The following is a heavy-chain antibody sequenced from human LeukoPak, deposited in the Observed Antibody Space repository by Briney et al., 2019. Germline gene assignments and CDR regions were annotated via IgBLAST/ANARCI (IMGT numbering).Heavy chain of an antibody. CDR3: ARLPGCCSGGSCPNWFDP. CDR1: GYTFTSYG. V-gene: IGHV1-18*01. D-gene: IGHD2-15*01. Sequence: GASVKVSCKASGYTFTSYGISWVRQAPGQGLEWMGWISAYNGNTNYAQKLQGRVTMTTDTSTSTAYMELRSLRSDDTAVYYCARLPGCCSGGSCPNWFDPWGQGTLVTVSS. CDR2: ISAYNGNT. J-gene: IGHJ5*02.